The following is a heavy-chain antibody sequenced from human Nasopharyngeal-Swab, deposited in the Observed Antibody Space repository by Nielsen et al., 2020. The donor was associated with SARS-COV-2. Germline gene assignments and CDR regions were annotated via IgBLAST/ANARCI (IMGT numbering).Heavy chain of an antibody. V-gene: IGHV3-7*01. D-gene: IGHD2-2*01. Sequence: ETLSLTCAASGFTFSSYWMSWVRQAPGKGLEWVANIKQDGSEKYYVDSVKGRFTISRDNAKNSLYLQMNSLRAEDTAVYYCARDRDYAGAFDIWGQGTMVTVSS. J-gene: IGHJ3*02. CDR3: ARDRDYAGAFDI. CDR1: GFTFSSYW. CDR2: IKQDGSEK.